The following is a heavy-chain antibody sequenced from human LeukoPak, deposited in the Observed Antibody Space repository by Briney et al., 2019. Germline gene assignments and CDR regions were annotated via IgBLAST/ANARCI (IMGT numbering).Heavy chain of an antibody. V-gene: IGHV3-33*08. CDR2: IWYDGSNK. J-gene: IGHJ4*02. CDR3: AKYGDYKDFDY. CDR1: GFTFSSYG. Sequence: PGGSLRLSCAASGFTFSSYGMHWVRQAPGKGLEWVAVIWYDGSNKYYADSVKGRFTISRDNSKNTLYLQMSSLSPEDTAVYYCAKYGDYKDFDYWGQGTLVTVSS. D-gene: IGHD4-17*01.